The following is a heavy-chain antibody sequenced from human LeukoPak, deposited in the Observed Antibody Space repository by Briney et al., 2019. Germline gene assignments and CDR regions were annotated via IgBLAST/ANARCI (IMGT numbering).Heavy chain of an antibody. CDR1: GFTFSSYA. CDR2: ISGSGGST. Sequence: GGSLRLSCAASGFTFSSYAMSWVRQAPGKGLDWVSAISGSGGSTYYADSVKGRFTISRDNSKNTLYLQMNSLRAEDTAVYYCAKPIASAGNVDYWGQGTLVTVSS. CDR3: AKPIASAGNVDY. D-gene: IGHD6-13*01. J-gene: IGHJ4*02. V-gene: IGHV3-23*01.